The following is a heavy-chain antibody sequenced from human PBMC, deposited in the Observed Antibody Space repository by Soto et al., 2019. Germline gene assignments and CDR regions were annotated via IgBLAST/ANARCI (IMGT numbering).Heavy chain of an antibody. J-gene: IGHJ4*02. D-gene: IGHD6-25*01. Sequence: QVQLVESGGGVVQPGRSLRLSCEASGFTFTTFGIHWVRQAPGKGLAWVAVISYAGSSLYIADPFRGRFTISRDNSKNMVYLQMKSLRVDDTAVYYCARDRSLGVEAAGLDYWGPGTLVTVSS. CDR1: GFTFTTFG. CDR2: ISYAGSSL. CDR3: ARDRSLGVEAAGLDY. V-gene: IGHV3-33*01.